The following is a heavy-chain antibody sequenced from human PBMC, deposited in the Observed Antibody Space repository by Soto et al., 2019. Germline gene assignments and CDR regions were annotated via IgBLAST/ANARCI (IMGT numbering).Heavy chain of an antibody. D-gene: IGHD3-10*01. CDR2: INHSGST. CDR3: ATCGSSGYYGSGSYSWFDP. J-gene: IGHJ5*02. V-gene: IGHV4-34*01. CDR1: GGSFSGYY. Sequence: SETLSLTCAVYGGSFSGYYWSWIRQPPGKGLEWIGEINHSGSTNYNPSLKSRVTISVDTSKNQFSLKLSSVTAADTAVYYCATCGSSGYYGSGSYSWFDPWGQGTLVT.